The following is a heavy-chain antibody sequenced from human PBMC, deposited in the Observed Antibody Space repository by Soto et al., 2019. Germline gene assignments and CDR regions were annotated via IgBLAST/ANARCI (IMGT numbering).Heavy chain of an antibody. Sequence: GGSLRLSCAASGFTFSTYGMQWVRQAPGKGLEWVAVISYDGYLKYYVDAVKGRFTVARDNSKNTLFLEMNSLRVEDTAVYFCAKDFKVSGSHYGTLYYYYGMDAWGQGTTVTVSS. CDR3: AKDFKVSGSHYGTLYYYYGMDA. D-gene: IGHD3-10*01. CDR2: ISYDGYLK. V-gene: IGHV3-30*18. J-gene: IGHJ6*02. CDR1: GFTFSTYG.